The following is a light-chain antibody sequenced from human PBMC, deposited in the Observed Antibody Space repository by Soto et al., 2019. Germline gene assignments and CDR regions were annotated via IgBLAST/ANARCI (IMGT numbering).Light chain of an antibody. CDR3: QKYNSAPSIT. V-gene: IGKV1-27*01. CDR1: QGISNY. Sequence: DIQMTQSPSSLSASVGDRVTITCRASQGISNYLAWYQQKPGKVPKLLIYAASTLQSGVPSRFSGSRSGTDFTLTIGSLQPEDVASYYCQKYNSAPSITFGQGTRLEIK. J-gene: IGKJ5*01. CDR2: AAS.